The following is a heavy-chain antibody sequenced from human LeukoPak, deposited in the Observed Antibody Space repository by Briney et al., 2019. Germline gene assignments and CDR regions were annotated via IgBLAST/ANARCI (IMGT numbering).Heavy chain of an antibody. CDR3: ARQQKNYYDSSGYYHY. Sequence: SETLSLTCTVSGGSISSSSYYWGWIPQPPGKGLEWIGSIYYSGRTYYDPSHKSRITISVDTSKNQFSLKLSSVTAADTAVYYGARQQKNYYDSSGYYHYWGQGTLVTVSS. CDR1: GGSISSSSYY. CDR2: IYYSGRT. V-gene: IGHV4-39*01. D-gene: IGHD3-22*01. J-gene: IGHJ4*02.